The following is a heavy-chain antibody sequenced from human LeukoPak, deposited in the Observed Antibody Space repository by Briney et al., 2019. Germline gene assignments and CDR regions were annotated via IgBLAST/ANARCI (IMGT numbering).Heavy chain of an antibody. J-gene: IGHJ3*02. Sequence: GVSLRLSCAASGFTFSSYAMHWVRQAPGKGLEWVAVISYDGSNKYYADSVKGRFTISRDNSKNTLYLQMNSLRAEDTAVYYCARNYGDYVGTFDAFDIWGQGTMVTVSS. D-gene: IGHD4-17*01. CDR1: GFTFSSYA. V-gene: IGHV3-30*04. CDR2: ISYDGSNK. CDR3: ARNYGDYVGTFDAFDI.